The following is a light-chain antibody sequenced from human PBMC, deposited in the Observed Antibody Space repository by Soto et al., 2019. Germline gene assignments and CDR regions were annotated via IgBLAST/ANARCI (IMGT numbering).Light chain of an antibody. CDR2: GAS. CDR3: QQYNNWPQT. CDR1: QSVSSN. V-gene: IGKV3-15*01. J-gene: IGKJ1*01. Sequence: EIVMTQSPATLSVYQGERATLYCRASQSVSSNLAWYQQKPGQAPRLLIYGASTRAIGLPARFSGSGSGTEFTLTISSLQSEDFAVYYCQQYNNWPQTFGQGTKVDIK.